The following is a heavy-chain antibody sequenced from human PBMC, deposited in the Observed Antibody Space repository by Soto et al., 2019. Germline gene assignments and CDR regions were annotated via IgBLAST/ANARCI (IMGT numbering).Heavy chain of an antibody. V-gene: IGHV5-51*01. D-gene: IGHD6-13*01. J-gene: IGHJ6*02. CDR2: IYPGDSDT. CDR3: ARTSAAGKNYNGMDV. Sequence: PGESLKISCKGSGYSFTSYWIGWVRQMPGKGLEWMGLIYPGDSDTRYSPLFQGQVTISADKSTSTAYLQWSSLKASDTAMYYCARTSAAGKNYNGMDVWGQGTTVTV. CDR1: GYSFTSYW.